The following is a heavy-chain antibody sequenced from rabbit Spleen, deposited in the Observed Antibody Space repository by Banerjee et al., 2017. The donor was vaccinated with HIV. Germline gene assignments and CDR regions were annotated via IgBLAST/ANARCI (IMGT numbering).Heavy chain of an antibody. D-gene: IGHD1-1*01. Sequence: QEQLEESGGGLVKPEGSLTLTCKASGVSFNDKDVMCWVRQAPGKGLEWIACIAGSSSGFTYSATWAKGRFTCSKTSSTTVTLQMTRLTAADTATYFCARDTSSSFSSYGMDLWGQGTLVTVS. CDR1: GVSFNDKDV. CDR2: IAGSSSGFT. J-gene: IGHJ6*01. V-gene: IGHV1S45*01. CDR3: ARDTSSSFSSYGMDL.